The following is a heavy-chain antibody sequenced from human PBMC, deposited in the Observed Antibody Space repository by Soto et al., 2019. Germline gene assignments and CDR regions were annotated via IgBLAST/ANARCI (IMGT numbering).Heavy chain of an antibody. J-gene: IGHJ5*02. CDR2: ISYDGSNK. CDR3: ARDALGGYSSSSCWFDP. V-gene: IGHV3-30-3*01. CDR1: GFTFSSYA. Sequence: PGGSLRLSCAASGFTFSSYAMHWVRQAPGKGLEWVAVISYDGSNKYYADSVKGRFTISRDNSKNTLYLQMNSLRAEDTAVYYCARDALGGYSSSSCWFDPWGQGTLVTVSS. D-gene: IGHD6-6*01.